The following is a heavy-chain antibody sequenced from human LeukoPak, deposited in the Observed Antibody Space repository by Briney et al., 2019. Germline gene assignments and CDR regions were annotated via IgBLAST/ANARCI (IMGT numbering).Heavy chain of an antibody. V-gene: IGHV4-34*01. D-gene: IGHD4-11*01. CDR2: INDRGTT. CDR1: DGSFSGFS. Sequence: SETLSLTCAVYDGSFSGFSWGWIRPPPGKGLEWIGEINDRGTTNYNPSLKSRVSMSVDTSKKQVSLKLSSVTAADTALYYCARRPYSVISPRPYDSWGQGSLVTVSS. CDR3: ARRPYSVISPRPYDS. J-gene: IGHJ4*02.